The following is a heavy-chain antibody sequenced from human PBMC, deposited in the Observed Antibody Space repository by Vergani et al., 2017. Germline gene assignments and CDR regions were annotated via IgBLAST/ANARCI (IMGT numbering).Heavy chain of an antibody. D-gene: IGHD6-13*01. CDR3: ARGSRAAGYSGPDS. CDR2: VYTGGSA. CDR1: GGSIASGTYY. J-gene: IGHJ4*02. Sequence: QVQLQESGPRLVKPSQTLSLTCTVSGGSIASGTYYWTWIRQPAGKGLEWIGRVYTGGSANYNPSFQGRVSMSVATSKNQFSLTLSSVNATDTAVYYCARGSRAAGYSGPDSWGQGTRVTVSS. V-gene: IGHV4-61*02.